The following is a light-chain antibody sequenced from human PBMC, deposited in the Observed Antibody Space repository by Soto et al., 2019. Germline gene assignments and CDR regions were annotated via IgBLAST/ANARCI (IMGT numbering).Light chain of an antibody. Sequence: DIHMTQSASTLSASVGNRVTLTCRASQSISSWLAWHQQKTGKAPKLLIYKASSLESGVPSRFSGSGSGTEFTLTISSLQPDDFATYYCQQYNSYPWTFGQGTKVDIK. CDR3: QQYNSYPWT. V-gene: IGKV1-5*03. CDR1: QSISSW. CDR2: KAS. J-gene: IGKJ1*01.